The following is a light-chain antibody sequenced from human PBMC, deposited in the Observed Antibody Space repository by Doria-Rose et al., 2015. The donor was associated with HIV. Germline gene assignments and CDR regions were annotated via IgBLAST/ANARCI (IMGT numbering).Light chain of an antibody. Sequence: TQSPGTLSLSPGERATLSCRASQSFSSTYLAWCQRKPGQAPSLLIYDGSTRATGIPDRFSASGSGTDFTLAISRLEREDVALYYCHQYGSSWTFGQGTKVEI. CDR1: QSFSSTY. V-gene: IGKV3-20*01. CDR3: HQYGSSWT. J-gene: IGKJ1*01. CDR2: DGS.